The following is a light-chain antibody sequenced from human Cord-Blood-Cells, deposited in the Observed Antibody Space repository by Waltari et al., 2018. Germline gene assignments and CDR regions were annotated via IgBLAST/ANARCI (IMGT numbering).Light chain of an antibody. CDR3: QQRSNWPPLT. V-gene: IGKV3-11*01. J-gene: IGKJ4*01. CDR1: QSVSSY. Sequence: EIVLTHSRDTLSLAPGDRATLSCRASQSVSSYLAWYQQKPGQAPRLLIYDASNRATGIPARFSGSGSGTDFTLTISSLEPEDFAVYYCQQRSNWPPLTFGGGTKVEIK. CDR2: DAS.